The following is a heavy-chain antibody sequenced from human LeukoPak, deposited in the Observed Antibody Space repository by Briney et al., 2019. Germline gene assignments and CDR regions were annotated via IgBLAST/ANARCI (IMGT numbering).Heavy chain of an antibody. Sequence: GGSLRLSCAASGFTFSDYSMNWVRQAPGKGLEWVSSISSSSSYIYYADSVKGRFTISRDNAKNSLYLQMNSLRAEDTAVYYCARGPHYYDSSGTPPNWGQGTLVTVSS. V-gene: IGHV3-21*01. CDR3: ARGPHYYDSSGTPPN. CDR2: ISSSSSYI. D-gene: IGHD3-22*01. CDR1: GFTFSDYS. J-gene: IGHJ4*02.